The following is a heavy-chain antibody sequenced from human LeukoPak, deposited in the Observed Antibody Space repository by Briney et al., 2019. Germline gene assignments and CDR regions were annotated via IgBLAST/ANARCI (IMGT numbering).Heavy chain of an antibody. J-gene: IGHJ4*02. D-gene: IGHD3-10*01. Sequence: SVTVSCKDSRYTFTSYDINCLRQATGQGLYWMGWMNPNSCNTDYAQKFQDRLTMTRNTSISTAYLELSSLRSEDKAVYYWARVGSMVRGQTSYTFDYWGQGTLVNVSS. CDR1: RYTFTSYD. CDR3: ARVGSMVRGQTSYTFDY. V-gene: IGHV1-8*01. CDR2: MNPNSCNT.